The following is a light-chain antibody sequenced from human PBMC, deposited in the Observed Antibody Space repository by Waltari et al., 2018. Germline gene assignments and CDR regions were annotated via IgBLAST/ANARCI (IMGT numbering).Light chain of an antibody. J-gene: IGKJ1*01. CDR2: NAS. CDR3: QQYNSYPWT. CDR1: QSISSW. V-gene: IGKV1-5*03. Sequence: DIQMTQSPSTLSASVGDRVTITCRASQSISSWLAWYQQKPGKDPKLLIYNASSLESGVPSRFSGSGSGTEFTLTLSSLQPDDFATYYCQQYNSYPWTFGQGTKVEIK.